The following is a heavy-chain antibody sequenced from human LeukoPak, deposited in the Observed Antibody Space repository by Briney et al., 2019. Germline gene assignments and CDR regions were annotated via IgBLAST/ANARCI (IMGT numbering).Heavy chain of an antibody. Sequence: GGSLRLSCAASGFTFSSYSMNWVRQAPGKGLEWVSSISSSSSYIYYADSVKGRFTISRDNAKNSLYLQMNSLRAEDTAVYYCARHRLSGYSHGLFDYWGQGTLVTVSS. V-gene: IGHV3-21*04. D-gene: IGHD5-18*01. CDR2: ISSSSSYI. CDR1: GFTFSSYS. CDR3: ARHRLSGYSHGLFDY. J-gene: IGHJ4*02.